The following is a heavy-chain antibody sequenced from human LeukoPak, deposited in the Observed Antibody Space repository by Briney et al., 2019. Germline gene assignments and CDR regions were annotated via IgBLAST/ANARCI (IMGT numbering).Heavy chain of an antibody. Sequence: PGRSLRLSCAASGFTFDDYAMHWVRQAPGKGLEWVSSISWNRGTIVYADSVKGRLTISRDNAKNSLYLQMSSLRPDDTALYYCAKDRRRMAVAGYYFDYWGQGALVTVSS. CDR3: AKDRRRMAVAGYYFDY. D-gene: IGHD6-19*01. V-gene: IGHV3-9*01. CDR2: ISWNRGTI. CDR1: GFTFDDYA. J-gene: IGHJ4*02.